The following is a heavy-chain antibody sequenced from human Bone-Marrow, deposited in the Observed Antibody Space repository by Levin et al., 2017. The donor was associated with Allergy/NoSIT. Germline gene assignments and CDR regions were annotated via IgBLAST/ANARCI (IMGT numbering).Heavy chain of an antibody. J-gene: IGHJ6*02. D-gene: IGHD6-13*01. Sequence: SQTLSLTCTVSGGSISGYYWSWIRQPPGKGLEWIGNIYYSGSTNYNPSLKSRLTISVDTSKNQFSLKLSSVTAADTAVYYCARGWSSSWSYYYGMDVWGQGTTVTVSS. CDR1: GGSISGYY. V-gene: IGHV4-59*01. CDR3: ARGWSSSWSYYYGMDV. CDR2: IYYSGST.